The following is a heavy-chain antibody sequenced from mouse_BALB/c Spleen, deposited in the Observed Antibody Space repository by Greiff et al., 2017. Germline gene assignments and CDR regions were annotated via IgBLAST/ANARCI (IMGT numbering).Heavy chain of an antibody. D-gene: IGHD1-1*01. V-gene: IGHV1-69*01. CDR2: IDTSDSYT. Sequence: QVQLQQPGAELVMPGASVKMSCKASGYTFTDYWMHWVKQRPGQGLEWIGAIDTSDSYTSYNQKFKGKATLTVDESSSTAYMQLSSLTSEDSAVYYCARPLLRSYWYFDVWGAGTTVTVSS. CDR3: ARPLLRSYWYFDV. CDR1: GYTFTDYW. J-gene: IGHJ1*01.